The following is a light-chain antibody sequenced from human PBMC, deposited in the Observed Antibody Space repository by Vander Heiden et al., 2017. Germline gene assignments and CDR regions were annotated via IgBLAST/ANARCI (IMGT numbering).Light chain of an antibody. CDR2: KAS. J-gene: IGKJ1*01. CDR1: QSISSW. Sequence: DIQMTQSPPTLSASVGDRVTITCRASQSISSWLAWYQQKPGKAPKLLIYKASTLESGVPSRFSGSGSGTEFPLTISSLQPDDFATYYCQQYNTYWTFGQGTKVEIK. V-gene: IGKV1-5*03. CDR3: QQYNTYWT.